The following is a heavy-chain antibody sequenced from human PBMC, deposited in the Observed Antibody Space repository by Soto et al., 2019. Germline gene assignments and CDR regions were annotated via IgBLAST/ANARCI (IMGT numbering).Heavy chain of an antibody. CDR2: IYWDDSK. D-gene: IGHD4-17*01. V-gene: IGHV2-5*02. CDR1: EFSLTTSGVG. Sequence: QITLNESGPTLVKPTQTLTLTCTFSEFSLTTSGVGVGWIRQPPGKALEWLAVIYWDDSKHYSPSLKSRLTITKDTSKNQVVLTMTNMDPVDTATYYCTHKGYGDYPLDYWGQGTLGTVSS. CDR3: THKGYGDYPLDY. J-gene: IGHJ4*02.